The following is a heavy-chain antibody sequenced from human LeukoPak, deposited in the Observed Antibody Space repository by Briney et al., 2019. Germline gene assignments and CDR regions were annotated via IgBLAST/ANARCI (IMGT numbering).Heavy chain of an antibody. V-gene: IGHV3-21*01. J-gene: IGHJ4*02. CDR2: ISSSRSYI. CDR3: AREHSGGGNYYDSSGYYRSFDY. Sequence: PGGSLRLSCAPSGFTFSSYSMNWVRQAPGKGLVWVSYISSSRSYIYYADSVKGRFTISRDNAKNSLYLQMSSLRVEDTAVYYCAREHSGGGNYYDSSGYYRSFDYWGQGTPVTVSS. D-gene: IGHD3-22*01. CDR1: GFTFSSYS.